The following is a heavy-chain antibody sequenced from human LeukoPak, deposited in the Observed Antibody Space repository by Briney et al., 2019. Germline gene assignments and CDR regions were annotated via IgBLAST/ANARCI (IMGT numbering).Heavy chain of an antibody. V-gene: IGHV3-30*18. CDR2: VSYDGSNK. CDR1: GFTFSSYG. Sequence: PGGSLRLSCAASGFTFSSYGMHWVRQAPGKGLEWVAVVSYDGSNKYYADSVKGRFTISRDNSKNTLYLQMNSLRAEDTAVYYCAKKCGGYSSGCLDVWGQGTTLIVSS. CDR3: AKKCGGYSSGCLDV. J-gene: IGHJ6*02. D-gene: IGHD6-19*01.